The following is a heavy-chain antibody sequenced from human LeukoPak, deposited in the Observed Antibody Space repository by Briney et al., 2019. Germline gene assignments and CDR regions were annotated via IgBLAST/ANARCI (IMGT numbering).Heavy chain of an antibody. V-gene: IGHV4-34*01. CDR3: ARNRRSSTSCYVDY. D-gene: IGHD2-2*01. CDR2: INHSGST. J-gene: IGHJ4*02. Sequence: SETLSLTCAVYGGSFSGYYWSWIRQPPGKGLEWIGEINHSGSTNYNPSLKSRVTISVDTSKNQFSLKLSSVTAADTAVYYCARNRRSSTSCYVDYWSQGTLVTVSS. CDR1: GGSFSGYY.